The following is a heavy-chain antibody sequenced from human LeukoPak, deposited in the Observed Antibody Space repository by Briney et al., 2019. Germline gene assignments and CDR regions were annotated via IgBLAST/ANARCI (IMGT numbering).Heavy chain of an antibody. V-gene: IGHV4-31*03. J-gene: IGHJ5*02. CDR1: GGSISSGGYY. CDR3: ARASLIAVFDP. D-gene: IGHD6-19*01. Sequence: SETLSPTCTVSGGSISSGGYYWSWIRQHPGKGLEWIGYIYYSGSTYYNPSHKSRVTISVDTSKNQFSLKLSSVTAADTAVYYCARASLIAVFDPWGQGTLVTVSS. CDR2: IYYSGST.